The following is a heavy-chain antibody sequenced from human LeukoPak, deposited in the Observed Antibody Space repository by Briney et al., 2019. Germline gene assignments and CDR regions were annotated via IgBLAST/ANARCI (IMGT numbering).Heavy chain of an antibody. Sequence: KPSETLSLTCSVSGVSIDSYHWSWIRQPPGKGLEWIGYFYYTGSTNYSPSFEGRVTISEATSKNQISLRLTSVTAADTAVYYCAGRTAATTRPFDYWGQGTLVTVSS. CDR2: FYYTGST. CDR1: GVSIDSYH. D-gene: IGHD2-21*02. V-gene: IGHV4-59*01. J-gene: IGHJ4*02. CDR3: AGRTAATTRPFDY.